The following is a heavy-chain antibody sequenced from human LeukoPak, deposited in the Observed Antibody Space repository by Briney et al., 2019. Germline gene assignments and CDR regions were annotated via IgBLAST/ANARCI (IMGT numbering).Heavy chain of an antibody. J-gene: IGHJ4*02. CDR1: GFTFNSYV. V-gene: IGHV3-64*04. CDR3: ARDRKEWNL. Sequence: GGSLRLSCSASGFTFNSYVMHWVRQAPGRGLEYVSAISSNGGSTYYADSVKGRFTISRDNAKNSLYLQMDSLRDEDTAVYYCARDRKEWNLWGQGTLVTVSS. CDR2: ISSNGGST. D-gene: IGHD3-3*01.